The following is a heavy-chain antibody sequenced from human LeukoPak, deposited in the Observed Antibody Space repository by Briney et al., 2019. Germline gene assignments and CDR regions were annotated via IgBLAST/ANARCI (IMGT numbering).Heavy chain of an antibody. CDR2: INPNSGGT. D-gene: IGHD4-17*01. V-gene: IGHV1-2*02. Sequence: GASVKVSCKASGYTFTSYYIHWVRQAPGQGLEWMGWINPNSGGTNYAQKFQGRVTMTRDTSISTAYMELSRLRSDDTAVYYCASQPYGDSLFDPWGQGTLVTVSS. CDR1: GYTFTSYY. CDR3: ASQPYGDSLFDP. J-gene: IGHJ5*02.